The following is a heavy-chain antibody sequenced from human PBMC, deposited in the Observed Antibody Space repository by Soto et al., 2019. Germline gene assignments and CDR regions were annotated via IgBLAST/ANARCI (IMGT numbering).Heavy chain of an antibody. CDR3: AREQIGVAGSTYDY. CDR2: IWYDGSRT. D-gene: IGHD6-19*01. V-gene: IGHV3-33*01. J-gene: IGHJ4*02. Sequence: QVQLVESGRGVVQPGTSLRLSCAASGFTFSTYGMHWVRQAPGKGLDWVALIWYDGSRTHYAESVKGRFTISRDNSKNTLLLQMNSLRVEDTAVYYCAREQIGVAGSTYDYWGQGTLVTVSS. CDR1: GFTFSTYG.